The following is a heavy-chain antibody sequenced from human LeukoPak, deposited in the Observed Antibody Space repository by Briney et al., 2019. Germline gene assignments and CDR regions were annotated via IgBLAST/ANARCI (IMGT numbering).Heavy chain of an antibody. J-gene: IGHJ6*03. CDR2: IRSKANSYAT. V-gene: IGHV3-73*01. CDR3: AREPYSSGWYDYYYYYMDV. Sequence: GGSLRLSCAASGFTFSGSAMHWVRQASGKGLEWVGRIRSKANSYATAYAASVKGRFTISRDDSKNTAYLQMNSLKTEDTAVYYCAREPYSSGWYDYYYYYMDVWGKGTTVTVSS. D-gene: IGHD6-19*01. CDR1: GFTFSGSA.